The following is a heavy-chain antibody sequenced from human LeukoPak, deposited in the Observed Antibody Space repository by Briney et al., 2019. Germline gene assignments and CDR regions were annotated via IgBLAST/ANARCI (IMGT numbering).Heavy chain of an antibody. J-gene: IGHJ3*02. Sequence: GGSLRLSCAASGFTFSDYYMSWIRQAPGKGLEWVSYISSSGTTIYYADSVKGRFTISSDNAKNSLYLQMNSLRAEDTAVYYCASPPLAGGDAFDIWGQGTMVTVSS. CDR2: ISSSGTTI. CDR1: GFTFSDYY. D-gene: IGHD1-26*01. CDR3: ASPPLAGGDAFDI. V-gene: IGHV3-11*04.